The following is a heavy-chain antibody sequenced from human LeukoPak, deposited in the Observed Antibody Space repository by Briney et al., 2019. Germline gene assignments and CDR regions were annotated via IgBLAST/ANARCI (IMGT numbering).Heavy chain of an antibody. D-gene: IGHD1-26*01. V-gene: IGHV1-2*02. Sequence: VASVKVSCKASGYTFTGYFVHWVRQAPGQGLEWMGWINPNSGGTNYAQKFQGRVTMTRDTSISTVYMELSSLRSDDTAVYYCARGRDRGASTPFDYWGQGTLVTVSS. CDR2: INPNSGGT. CDR3: ARGRDRGASTPFDY. J-gene: IGHJ4*02. CDR1: GYTFTGYF.